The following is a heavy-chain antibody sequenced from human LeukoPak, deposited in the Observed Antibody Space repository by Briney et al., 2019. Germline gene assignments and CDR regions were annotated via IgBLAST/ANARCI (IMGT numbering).Heavy chain of an antibody. J-gene: IGHJ6*02. D-gene: IGHD2-15*01. CDR3: ASGYCSGGSCKPYYYYGMDV. Sequence: PSETLSLTCTVSGGSISGYYWTWIRQPPGKGLEWIGYIYDSGSTNYSPSLKSRVTISVDTSKNQFSLKLSSVTAADTAVYYCASGYCSGGSCKPYYYYGMDVWGQGTTVTVSS. CDR2: IYDSGST. V-gene: IGHV4-59*01. CDR1: GGSISGYY.